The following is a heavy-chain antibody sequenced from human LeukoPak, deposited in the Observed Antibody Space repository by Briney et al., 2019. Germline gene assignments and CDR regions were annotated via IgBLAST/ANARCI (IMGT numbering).Heavy chain of an antibody. D-gene: IGHD3-10*01. Sequence: SETLSLTCAVYGGSFSGYYWSWIRRPPGKGLEWIGEINHRGSTNYNPSLKSRVTISVDTSKNHFSLILSSVTAADTAVYYCARGGDYYGSGIPFDYWGQGTLVSVSS. CDR3: ARGGDYYGSGIPFDY. CDR2: INHRGST. CDR1: GGSFSGYY. V-gene: IGHV4-34*01. J-gene: IGHJ4*02.